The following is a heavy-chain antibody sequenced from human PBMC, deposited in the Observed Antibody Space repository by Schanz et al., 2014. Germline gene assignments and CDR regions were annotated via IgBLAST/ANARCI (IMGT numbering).Heavy chain of an antibody. V-gene: IGHV1-18*04. CDR3: ARSGGEMTTIPGY. CDR1: GYTFTSYG. CDR2: INPYNGNT. D-gene: IGHD4-4*01. J-gene: IGHJ4*02. Sequence: QVQLVQSGDEVKKPGASVKVSCKTSGYTFTSYGISWVRQAPGQGLEWMGWINPYNGNTTYAQKFQGRVTMTTDTFTNTAYMELRTLRSDDTAVFYCARSGGEMTTIPGYWGQGTLVTVSS.